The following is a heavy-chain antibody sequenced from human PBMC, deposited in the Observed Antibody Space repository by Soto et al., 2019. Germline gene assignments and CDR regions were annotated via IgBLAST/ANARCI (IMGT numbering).Heavy chain of an antibody. CDR1: GFTFSDYY. Sequence: QVQLVESGGGLVKPGGSLRLSCAASGFTFSDYYMSWIRQAPGKWLAWVSYISSSSSYTNYADSVKGRFTISRDNAKNSLYLQMNSLRAEDTAVYYCSRDGGYCSGGSCYSDGMDVWGQGTTVTVSS. J-gene: IGHJ6*02. D-gene: IGHD2-15*01. CDR3: SRDGGYCSGGSCYSDGMDV. V-gene: IGHV3-11*06. CDR2: ISSSSSYT.